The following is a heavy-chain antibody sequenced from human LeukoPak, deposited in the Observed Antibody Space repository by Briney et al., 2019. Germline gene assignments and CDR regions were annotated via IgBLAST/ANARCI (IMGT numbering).Heavy chain of an antibody. Sequence: KESGPTLVKPTQILTLTCTFSGFSLSTSGVGVGWIRQPPGKALEWLALIYWDDDKRYSPSLKSRLTITKDTSKNQVVLTMTNMDPVDTATYYCAHTHNYDILTEDWFDPWGQGTLVTVSS. V-gene: IGHV2-5*02. J-gene: IGHJ5*02. CDR3: AHTHNYDILTEDWFDP. CDR1: GFSLSTSGVG. D-gene: IGHD3-9*01. CDR2: IYWDDDK.